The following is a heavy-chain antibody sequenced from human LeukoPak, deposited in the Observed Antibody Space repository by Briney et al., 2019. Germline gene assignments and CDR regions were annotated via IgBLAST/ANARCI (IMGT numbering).Heavy chain of an antibody. V-gene: IGHV4-59*01. Sequence: SETLSLTCTVSGGSLRSYYWTWIRQPPGKGLEWIAYIYYSGSADYNPSLKSRVTISVDTSKNQFSLKLSSVTAADTAVYYCARGPDYPYVRYWGQGTLVTVSS. J-gene: IGHJ4*02. CDR3: ARGPDYPYVRY. CDR2: IYYSGSA. D-gene: IGHD3-16*01. CDR1: GGSLRSYY.